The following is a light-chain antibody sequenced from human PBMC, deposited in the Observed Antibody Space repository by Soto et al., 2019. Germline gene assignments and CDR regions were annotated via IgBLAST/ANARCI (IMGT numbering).Light chain of an antibody. V-gene: IGLV1-44*01. Sequence: QPVLTQPPSASGTPGQRVTISCSGSSSNVGSNTVNWYQQLPGRAPKLLIYNNNQRPSGVPDRFSDSKSGTAASLAISGLQSEDEADYYCSAWDDSLKVVLFGGGTTLTVL. CDR2: NNN. CDR3: SAWDDSLKVVL. CDR1: SSNVGSNT. J-gene: IGLJ2*01.